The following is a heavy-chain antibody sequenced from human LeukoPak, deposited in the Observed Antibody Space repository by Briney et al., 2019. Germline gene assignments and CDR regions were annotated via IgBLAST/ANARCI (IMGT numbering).Heavy chain of an antibody. Sequence: GASVKVSCKASGYTFISYGISWVRQAPGQGLEWMGWISAYNGNTNYAQKLQGRVTMTTDTSTSTAYMELNRLTSDDTAIYYCARAEGSGYYQGRDYWGQGTLVTVSS. V-gene: IGHV1-18*01. D-gene: IGHD3-22*01. CDR2: ISAYNGNT. J-gene: IGHJ4*02. CDR1: GYTFISYG. CDR3: ARAEGSGYYQGRDY.